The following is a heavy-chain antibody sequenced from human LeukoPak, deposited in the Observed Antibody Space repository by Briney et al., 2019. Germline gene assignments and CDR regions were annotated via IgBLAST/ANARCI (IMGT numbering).Heavy chain of an antibody. CDR3: AIRDGHTDH. D-gene: IGHD5-24*01. CDR1: GYTFTHYA. CDR2: INPANGYT. J-gene: IGHJ4*02. Sequence: GASVKVSCKTSGYTFTHYAMHWVRQAPGQTIEWLAWINPANGYTRYSQHFQDRVTVSSDTSADTAYMELSSLRSEDKAVYYCAIRDGHTDHWGQGTLVTVSS. V-gene: IGHV1-3*03.